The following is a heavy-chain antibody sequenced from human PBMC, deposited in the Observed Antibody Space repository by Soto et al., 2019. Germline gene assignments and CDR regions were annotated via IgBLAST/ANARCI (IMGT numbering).Heavy chain of an antibody. D-gene: IGHD3-10*01. CDR3: ARAPMNRGVIGAFDP. V-gene: IGHV1-3*01. J-gene: IGHJ5*02. Sequence: GASVKVSCKASGYIFINYAIHWVRQAPGQRLEWMGWINVDKGNTIYSQKFQDRITINRNTSASTAYMELSRLRPEDTAVYCCARAPMNRGVIGAFDPWGQGTLVTVSS. CDR1: GYIFINYA. CDR2: INVDKGNT.